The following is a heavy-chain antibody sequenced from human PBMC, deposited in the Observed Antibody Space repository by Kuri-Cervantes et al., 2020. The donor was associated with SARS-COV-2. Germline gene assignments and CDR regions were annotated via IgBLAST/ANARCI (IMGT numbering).Heavy chain of an antibody. CDR3: AKDRGIGWFDP. CDR2: ISYDGSNK. Sequence: GESLKISCAASGSTFSSYWMSWVRQAPGKGLEWVAVISYDGSNKYYADSVKGRFTISRGNSKNTLYLQMNSLRAEDTAVYYCAKDRGIGWFDPWGQGTLVTVSS. V-gene: IGHV3-30*18. J-gene: IGHJ5*02. CDR1: GSTFSSYW. D-gene: IGHD3-10*01.